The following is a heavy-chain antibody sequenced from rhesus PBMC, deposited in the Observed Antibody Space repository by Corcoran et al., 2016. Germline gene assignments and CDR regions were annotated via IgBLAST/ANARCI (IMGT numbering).Heavy chain of an antibody. J-gene: IGHJ4*01. CDR1: GGSISSNYW. CDR2: FYGGGGIP. V-gene: IGHV4-93*01. Sequence: QMQLQESGPAVVKPSETLSLTCAVSGGSISSNYWWSWIRQSPGKGLEWIGGFYGGGGIPEYHPFLKSRVSISTDTSKNQVSLKVTSVTAADTAVYYCASTDCSNSDCSSGDFWGQGVLVTVSS. CDR3: ASTDCSNSDCSSGDF. D-gene: IGHD2-15*01.